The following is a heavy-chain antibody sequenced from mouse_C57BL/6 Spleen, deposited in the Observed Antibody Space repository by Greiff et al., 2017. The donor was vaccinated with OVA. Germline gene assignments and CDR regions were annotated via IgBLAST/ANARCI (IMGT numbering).Heavy chain of an antibody. V-gene: IGHV3-6*01. CDR2: ISYDGSN. Sequence: EVKLMESGPGLVKPSQSLSLTCSVTGYSITSGYYWNWIRQFPGNKLEWLGYISYDGSNNYNPSLKNRISITRDTSKNQFFLKLNSVTTEDTATYYCASIYDGYYEAMDYWGQGTSVTVSS. CDR3: ASIYDGYYEAMDY. CDR1: GYSITSGYY. D-gene: IGHD2-3*01. J-gene: IGHJ4*01.